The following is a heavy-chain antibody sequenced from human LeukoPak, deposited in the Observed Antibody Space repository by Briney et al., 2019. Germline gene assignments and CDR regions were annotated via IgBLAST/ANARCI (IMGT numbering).Heavy chain of an antibody. CDR1: GGSISSGSYY. D-gene: IGHD1-26*01. CDR2: IYTSGST. J-gene: IGHJ3*02. V-gene: IGHV4-61*02. CDR3: ARDMTDGGSYSEDAFDI. Sequence: SQTLSLTCTVSGGSISSGSYYWSWIRQPAGKGLEWIGRIYTSGSTNYNPSLKSRVTISVDTSKNRFSLKLSSVTAADTAVYYCARDMTDGGSYSEDAFDIWGQGTMVTVSS.